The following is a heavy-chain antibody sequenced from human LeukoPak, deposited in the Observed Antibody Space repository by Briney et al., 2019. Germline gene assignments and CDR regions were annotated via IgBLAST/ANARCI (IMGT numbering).Heavy chain of an antibody. D-gene: IGHD3-22*01. J-gene: IGHJ3*02. V-gene: IGHV4-30-4*08. CDR2: IYYSGST. Sequence: PSETLSLTCTVSGGSISSGDYYWSWIRQPPGKGLEWIGYIYYSGSTYYNPSLKSRVTISVDTSKNQFSLKLSSVTAADTAVYYCAIDITMIVADSGDLSRAFDIWGQGTMVTVSS. CDR3: AIDITMIVADSGDLSRAFDI. CDR1: GGSISSGDYY.